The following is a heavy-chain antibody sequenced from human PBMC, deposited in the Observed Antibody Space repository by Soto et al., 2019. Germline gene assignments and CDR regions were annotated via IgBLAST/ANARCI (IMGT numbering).Heavy chain of an antibody. V-gene: IGHV3-21*01. CDR2: ISSSSSYI. Sequence: GGSLRLSCAASGFTFSSYSMNWVRQAPGKGLEWVSSISSSSSYIYYADSVKGRFTISRDNAKKSLYLQMNSLRAEDTAVYYCARDLSVSSSLTLYYGMDVWGQVTTVTVSS. J-gene: IGHJ6*02. CDR1: GFTFSSYS. D-gene: IGHD6-6*01. CDR3: ARDLSVSSSLTLYYGMDV.